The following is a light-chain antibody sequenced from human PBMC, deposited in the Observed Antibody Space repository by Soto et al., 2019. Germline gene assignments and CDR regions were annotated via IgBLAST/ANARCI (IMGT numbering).Light chain of an antibody. V-gene: IGLV2-14*01. CDR3: SSYTRSRFYV. J-gene: IGLJ1*01. CDR2: DVS. CDR1: RSDVGGYNY. Sequence: QSALTQPASVSGSPGQSITISCTGTRSDVGGYNYVSWYQQHPGKAPKLMIYDVSNRPSGVSNRFSGSKSGNTASLTISGLQAEDEADYSCSSYTRSRFYVFGTGTKLTVL.